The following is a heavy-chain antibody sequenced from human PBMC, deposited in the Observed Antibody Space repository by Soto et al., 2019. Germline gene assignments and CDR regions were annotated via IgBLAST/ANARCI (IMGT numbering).Heavy chain of an antibody. V-gene: IGHV3-33*01. CDR3: ARDRYSSGWYDLDY. CDR2: IWYDGSNK. J-gene: IGHJ4*02. D-gene: IGHD6-19*01. CDR1: GFTFSSYG. Sequence: QVQLVESGGGVVQPGRSLRLPCAASGFTFSSYGMHWVRQAPGEGLEWVAVIWYDGSNKYYADSVKGRFTISRDNSKNTLYLQMNSLRAEDTVVYYCARDRYSSGWYDLDYWGPGTLVTVSS.